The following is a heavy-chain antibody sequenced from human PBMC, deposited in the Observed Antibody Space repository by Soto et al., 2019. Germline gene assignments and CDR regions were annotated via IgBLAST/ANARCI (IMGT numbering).Heavy chain of an antibody. V-gene: IGHV3-23*01. Sequence: EVQLMESGGGVARPGGSLRLSCAASGFTFSINSMNWVRQVPGKRLEWVSRIGAGDDTTYYTDSVEGRFTISRDDSKGTLYLQVDSQKVEDTAIYFCVMRAGDYWGQGTLVTVS. J-gene: IGHJ4*02. CDR3: VMRAGDY. D-gene: IGHD3-16*01. CDR2: IGAGDDTT. CDR1: GFTFSINS.